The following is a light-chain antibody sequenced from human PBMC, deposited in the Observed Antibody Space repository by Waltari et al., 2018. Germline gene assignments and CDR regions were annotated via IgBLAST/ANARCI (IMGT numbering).Light chain of an antibody. J-gene: IGKJ5*01. CDR1: QSIRSW. CDR2: QVS. CDR3: QQYDKYPVA. Sequence: DIQMTQFPSTLSASVGDTVTITCRASQSIRSWLAWYQQKPGKAPKLLIYQVSSLESGVPSRFSGSGSGPEFTLTISSLQPDDFATYYGQQYDKYPVAFGQGTRLEIK. V-gene: IGKV1-5*03.